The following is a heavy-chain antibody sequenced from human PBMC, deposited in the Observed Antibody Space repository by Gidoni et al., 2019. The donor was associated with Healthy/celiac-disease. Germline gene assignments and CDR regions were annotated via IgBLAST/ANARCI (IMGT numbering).Heavy chain of an antibody. J-gene: IGHJ4*02. V-gene: IGHV4-39*01. D-gene: IGHD3-22*01. CDR1: VGSISSSSYY. CDR2: SYYSGST. Sequence: QLQLQESGPGLVKPSETLSLTCTVPVGSISSSSYYWGWIRQPPGKGLEWIGSSYYSGSTYHNPSRKSRVTISVDTSKNQFSLKLSSVTAADTAVYYCERQKGGDMIVVVNPFDYWGQGTLVTVSS. CDR3: ERQKGGDMIVVVNPFDY.